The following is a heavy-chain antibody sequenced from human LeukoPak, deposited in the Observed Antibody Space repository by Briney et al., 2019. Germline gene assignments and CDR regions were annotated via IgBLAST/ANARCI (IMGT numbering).Heavy chain of an antibody. Sequence: SETLSLTCTVAGASISSYYWSWVRPPPGKGREWIGYIYYSGSTNYNPSLKSRVTISVDTSKNQFSLNLSSVTAADTAVYYCAREGRGAAAGMDYWGQGTLVTVSS. CDR1: GASISSYY. J-gene: IGHJ4*02. V-gene: IGHV4-59*01. D-gene: IGHD6-13*01. CDR2: IYYSGST. CDR3: AREGRGAAAGMDY.